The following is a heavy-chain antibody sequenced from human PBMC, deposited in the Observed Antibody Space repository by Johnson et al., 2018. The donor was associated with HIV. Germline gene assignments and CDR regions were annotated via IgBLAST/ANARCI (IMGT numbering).Heavy chain of an antibody. Sequence: QLVESGGVVVQPGGSLRLSCAASGFTFDDYTMHWVRQAPGKGLEWVSLISWDGGSTYYADSVKGRFTISKDNSKNTLFLHMNSVRADDTAVYYCAIGRGEFPRHAFDIWGQGTMVTVSS. V-gene: IGHV3-43*01. CDR2: ISWDGGST. CDR1: GFTFDDYT. D-gene: IGHD3-10*01. J-gene: IGHJ3*02. CDR3: AIGRGEFPRHAFDI.